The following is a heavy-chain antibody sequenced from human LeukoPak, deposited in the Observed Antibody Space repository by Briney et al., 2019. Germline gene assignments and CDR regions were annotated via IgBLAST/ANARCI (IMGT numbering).Heavy chain of an antibody. Sequence: PGGSLRLSCAASGFTFSSYAMSWVRQAPGRGLEWVSFIYSGGNTHYSDSVKGRFTISRDNSKNTLYLQMNSLRAEDTAVYYCAKGAAPGYFDLWGRGTLVTVSS. CDR2: IYSGGNT. J-gene: IGHJ2*01. CDR3: AKGAAPGYFDL. CDR1: GFTFSSYA. D-gene: IGHD2-15*01. V-gene: IGHV3-23*05.